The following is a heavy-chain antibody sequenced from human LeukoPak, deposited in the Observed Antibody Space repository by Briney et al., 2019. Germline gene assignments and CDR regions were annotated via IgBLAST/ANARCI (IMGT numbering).Heavy chain of an antibody. CDR3: AKDIGERGYKDY. Sequence: GGSLRLSCAASEFTFNDYAMHWVRQAPGKGLEWVSLISGDGGTTYYADSVRGRFTISRDNSKNSLYLQMNSLRTEDTAFYYCAKDIGERGYKDYWGQGTLVTVSS. CDR1: EFTFNDYA. J-gene: IGHJ4*02. CDR2: ISGDGGTT. V-gene: IGHV3-43*02. D-gene: IGHD5-18*01.